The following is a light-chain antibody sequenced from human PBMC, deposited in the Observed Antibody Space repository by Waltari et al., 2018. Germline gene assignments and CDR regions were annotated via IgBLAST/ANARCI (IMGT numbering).Light chain of an antibody. Sequence: IVMTQTPLSSPVTLGQPASISCRSSQSLVHMDGNTYLSWFHRRPGQPPRLLFYKIFNRFSGVPDRFSASGAGTDFTLQISRVDAEDVGIYYCLQSTQFPWTFGQGTSVEI. V-gene: IGKV2-24*01. J-gene: IGKJ1*01. CDR2: KIF. CDR1: QSLVHMDGNTY. CDR3: LQSTQFPWT.